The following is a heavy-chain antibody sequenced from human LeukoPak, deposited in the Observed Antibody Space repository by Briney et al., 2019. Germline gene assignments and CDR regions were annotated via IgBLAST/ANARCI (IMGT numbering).Heavy chain of an antibody. CDR2: IYAGGDT. D-gene: IGHD6-13*01. J-gene: IGHJ4*02. CDR1: GFTVSRNY. CDR3: ARRIAAAAAPYYFDY. Sequence: GGSLRLSCAASGFTVSRNYMSWVRQAPGKGLEWVSVIYAGGDTYYADSVKGRFTISRDNAKNTLYLQMNSLRAEDTAVYYCARRIAAAAAPYYFDYWGQGTLVTVSS. V-gene: IGHV3-53*01.